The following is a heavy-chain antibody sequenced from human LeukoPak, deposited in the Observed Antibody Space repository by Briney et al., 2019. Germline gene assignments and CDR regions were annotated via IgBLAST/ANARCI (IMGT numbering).Heavy chain of an antibody. D-gene: IGHD1-26*01. CDR1: GYTFTDYY. Sequence: ASVKVSCKASGYTFTDYYMHWVRQAPGQGLEWMGWINPNSGGTNYARNFQGRVTMTRDTSITTAYMELSSLRSDATAVYYSPRLLGAPHWGQGALVTVSS. J-gene: IGHJ4*02. CDR2: INPNSGGT. CDR3: PRLLGAPH. V-gene: IGHV1-2*02.